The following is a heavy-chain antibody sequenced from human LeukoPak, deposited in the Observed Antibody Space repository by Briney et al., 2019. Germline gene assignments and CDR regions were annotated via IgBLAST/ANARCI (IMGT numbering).Heavy chain of an antibody. CDR3: AREARSYGDFDY. CDR2: IKQDGSEK. CDR1: GFTFRNYG. D-gene: IGHD4-17*01. J-gene: IGHJ4*02. Sequence: GRSLRLSCQASGFTFRNYGMHWVRQAPGKGLEWVANIKQDGSEKYYVDSVKGRFTISRDNAKNSLYLQMNSLRAEDTAVYYCAREARSYGDFDYWGQGTLVTVSS. V-gene: IGHV3-7*01.